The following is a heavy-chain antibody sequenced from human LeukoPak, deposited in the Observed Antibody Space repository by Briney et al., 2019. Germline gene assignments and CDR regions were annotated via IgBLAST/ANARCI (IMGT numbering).Heavy chain of an antibody. D-gene: IGHD1-26*01. J-gene: IGHJ5*02. V-gene: IGHV4-59*01. CDR1: GGSISSYY. Sequence: SETLSLTCTVSGGSISSYYWSWIRQPPGKGLEWIGYIYYSGSTNYNPSLKNRVTISVDTSKNQFSLKLSSVTAADTAVYYCASWAGGSYYGWFDPWGQGTLVTVSS. CDR2: IYYSGST. CDR3: ASWAGGSYYGWFDP.